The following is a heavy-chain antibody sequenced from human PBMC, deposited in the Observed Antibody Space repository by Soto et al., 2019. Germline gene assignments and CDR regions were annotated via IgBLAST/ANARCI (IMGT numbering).Heavy chain of an antibody. CDR3: AKHDVPPYYFAX. D-gene: IGHD6-6*01. J-gene: IGHJ4*02. CDR2: ITGRGGVT. CDR1: GFIFSNYA. Sequence: PGGSLRLSCAASGFIFSNYAMSWVRQIPGKGLEWVPTITGRGGVTYYADSVRGRFTISTDKSKSNLYLQLNSMRAEDTAIYYCAKHDVPPYYFAXWGQGALVTVSX. V-gene: IGHV3-23*01.